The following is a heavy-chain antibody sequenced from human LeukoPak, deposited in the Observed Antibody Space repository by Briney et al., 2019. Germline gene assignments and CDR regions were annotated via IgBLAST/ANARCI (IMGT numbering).Heavy chain of an antibody. CDR2: IIPILGIA. CDR3: AKGRLDPNLVLDF. CDR1: GGTFSSYA. J-gene: IGHJ4*02. D-gene: IGHD2-8*02. Sequence: ASVKVSCKASGGTFSSYAISWVRQAPGQGLEWMGRIIPILGIANYAQKFQGRVTITADKSTSTAYMELNSLRADDTAVYYCAKGRLDPNLVLDFWGQGTLVTVS. V-gene: IGHV1-69*04.